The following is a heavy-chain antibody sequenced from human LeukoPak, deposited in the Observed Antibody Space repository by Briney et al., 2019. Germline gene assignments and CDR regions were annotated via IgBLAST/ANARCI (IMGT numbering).Heavy chain of an antibody. Sequence: GGSLRLSCAASGFTFGDYALSWVRQAPGKGLEWIGFIRNRANGGATEYATSLKGRFTISRDDSKSSLYLQMNSLRTEDTAVYYCVRDNWGTDYWGQGTLVTVSS. D-gene: IGHD7-27*01. CDR2: IRNRANGGAT. V-gene: IGHV3-49*04. CDR1: GFTFGDYA. CDR3: VRDNWGTDY. J-gene: IGHJ4*02.